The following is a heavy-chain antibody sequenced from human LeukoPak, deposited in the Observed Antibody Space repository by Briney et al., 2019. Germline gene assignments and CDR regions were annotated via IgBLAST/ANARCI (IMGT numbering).Heavy chain of an antibody. D-gene: IGHD5-24*01. V-gene: IGHV3-30-3*01. CDR3: ARGREMAPAGYFDY. J-gene: IGHJ4*02. CDR2: ISYDGSNK. CDR1: GFTFSSYA. Sequence: GGSLRLSCAASGFTFSSYAMHWVRQAPGKGLEWVAVISYDGSNKYYADSVKGRFTISRDNSENTLYLQMNSLRAEDTAVYYCARGREMAPAGYFDYWGQGTLVTVSS.